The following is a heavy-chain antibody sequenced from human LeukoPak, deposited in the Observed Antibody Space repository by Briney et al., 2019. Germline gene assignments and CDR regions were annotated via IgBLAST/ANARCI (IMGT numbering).Heavy chain of an antibody. Sequence: SETLSLTCAVYGGSFSGYYWSWIRQPPGKGLEWIGEINHSGSTYYNPSLKSRVTISVDTSKNQFSLKLTSVTAADTALYYCARHNYDYAAAFDYWGQGTLVTVSS. V-gene: IGHV4-34*01. CDR1: GGSFSGYY. CDR2: INHSGST. J-gene: IGHJ4*02. CDR3: ARHNYDYAAAFDY. D-gene: IGHD3-16*01.